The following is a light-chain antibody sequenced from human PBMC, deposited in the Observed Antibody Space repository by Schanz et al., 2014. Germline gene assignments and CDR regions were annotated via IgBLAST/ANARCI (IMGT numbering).Light chain of an antibody. CDR3: QQYSEWPPLT. J-gene: IGKJ1*01. Sequence: VVVTQSPATLSVSPGERATLSCRASQSVSSNLAWYQQKPGQAPRLLIYGASTRATGVPARFSGSGSGTYFTLSISSLQSEDFAVYYCQQYSEWPPLTFGQGTKVEIK. V-gene: IGKV3-15*01. CDR2: GAS. CDR1: QSVSSN.